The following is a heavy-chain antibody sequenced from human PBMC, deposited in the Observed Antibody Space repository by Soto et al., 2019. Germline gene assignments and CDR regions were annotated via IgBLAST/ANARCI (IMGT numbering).Heavy chain of an antibody. D-gene: IGHD2-15*01. Sequence: QVQLVQSGAEVKKPGASVKVSCKASGYTFTSYDINWVRQATGQGLEWMGWMNPNSGNTGYAQKFQGRVTMTRNTALSTAYMELSSLRSEDTAVDYCARGNLPVVVPSVDPVYYYYMDVWGKGTTVTVSS. CDR1: GYTFTSYD. CDR3: ARGNLPVVVPSVDPVYYYYMDV. J-gene: IGHJ6*03. CDR2: MNPNSGNT. V-gene: IGHV1-8*01.